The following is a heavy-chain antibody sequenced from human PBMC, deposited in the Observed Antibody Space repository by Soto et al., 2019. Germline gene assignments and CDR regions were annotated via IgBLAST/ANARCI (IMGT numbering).Heavy chain of an antibody. Sequence: SETLSLTCSVSGGSMRSYYWSWIRQPPGKGLEWIGNMFYSGSNKYNPSLQSRATISVDESKNQFSLKLTSVTAEDTAVYYCARHYPIGNNWNYFDYWGQGTLVTVSS. CDR3: ARHYPIGNNWNYFDY. D-gene: IGHD1-1*01. CDR2: MFYSGSN. CDR1: GGSMRSYY. V-gene: IGHV4-59*08. J-gene: IGHJ4*02.